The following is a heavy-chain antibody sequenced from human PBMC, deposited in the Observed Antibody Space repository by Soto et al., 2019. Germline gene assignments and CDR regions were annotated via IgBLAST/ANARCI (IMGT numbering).Heavy chain of an antibody. J-gene: IGHJ4*02. CDR3: AKGVVVAATLYFDY. CDR2: ISYDGSNK. Sequence: QVQLVESGGGVVQPGRSLRLSCAASGFTFSSYGMHWVRQAPGKGLEWVAVISYDGSNKYYADSVKGRFTISRDNSKNPLYLQMNSLRAEDTAVYYCAKGVVVAATLYFDYWGQGTLVTVSS. D-gene: IGHD2-15*01. CDR1: GFTFSSYG. V-gene: IGHV3-30*18.